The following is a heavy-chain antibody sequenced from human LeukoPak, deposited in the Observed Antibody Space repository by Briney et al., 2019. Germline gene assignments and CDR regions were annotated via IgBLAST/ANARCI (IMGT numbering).Heavy chain of an antibody. J-gene: IGHJ4*02. CDR2: IRFDESNK. CDR1: GFTLEDYA. Sequence: PGRSLRLSCAASGFTLEDYAMHWVRQTPGKGLEWVAFIRFDESNKYYADSVKGRFTISRDNSKNTLYLQMNSLRAEDTAVYFCAKDGSTSTYYYFDYWGQGALVTVSS. V-gene: IGHV3-30*14. CDR3: AKDGSTSTYYYFDY. D-gene: IGHD5/OR15-5a*01.